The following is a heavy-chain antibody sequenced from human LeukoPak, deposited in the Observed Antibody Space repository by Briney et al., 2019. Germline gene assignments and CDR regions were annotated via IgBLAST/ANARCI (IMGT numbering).Heavy chain of an antibody. Sequence: ASVKVSCKVSGYTLTELSMHWVRQAPGKGLEWMGGFDPEDGETIYAQKFQGRVTITADESTSTAYMELSSLRSEDTAVYYCARGGFLEWLLYDRFDYWGQGTLVTVSS. D-gene: IGHD3-3*01. V-gene: IGHV1-24*01. J-gene: IGHJ4*02. CDR1: GYTLTELS. CDR2: FDPEDGET. CDR3: ARGGFLEWLLYDRFDY.